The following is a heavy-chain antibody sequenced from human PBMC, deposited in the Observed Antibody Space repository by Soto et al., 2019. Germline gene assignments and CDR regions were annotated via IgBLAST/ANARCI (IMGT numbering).Heavy chain of an antibody. J-gene: IGHJ4*02. D-gene: IGHD5-12*01. Sequence: KELEWVSAFRCSGSSTYYADSVKGRFTISRDNSKNTLYLQMNSLRAEDTAVYYCASEAVEMATIHLWGHNPPTVDFWGQGTLVIVSS. V-gene: IGHV3-23*01. CDR3: ASEAVEMATIHLWGHNPPTVDF. CDR2: FRCSGSST.